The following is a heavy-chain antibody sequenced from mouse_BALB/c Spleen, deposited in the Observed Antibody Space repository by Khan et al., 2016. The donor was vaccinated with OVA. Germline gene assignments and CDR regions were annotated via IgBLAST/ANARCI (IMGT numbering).Heavy chain of an antibody. V-gene: IGHV3-2*02. J-gene: IGHJ4*01. Sequence: EVQLVESGPGLVKPSQSLSLTCTVTGYSITSAYAWSWIRQFPGNKLEWMGFISYSGSTSSNPSLKSRISLTRDTSKNQFFLQLNSLTTADTATYDCSIHNYYGYAMDDWGQGTSVTVSS. CDR2: ISYSGST. D-gene: IGHD1-1*01. CDR3: SIHNYYGYAMDD. CDR1: GYSITSAYA.